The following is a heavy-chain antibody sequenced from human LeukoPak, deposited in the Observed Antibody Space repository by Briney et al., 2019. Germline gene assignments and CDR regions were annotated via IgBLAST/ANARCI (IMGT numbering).Heavy chain of an antibody. D-gene: IGHD6-13*01. CDR3: ARRRVGSSWCDS. Sequence: PSETLSLTCTVSDGSITSSGYYWVWIRQPTGKGLEWIGNVYSNGNIHYNPSLKSRVTISVDASKNQFSLKLGSVTAADTAMYYCARRRVGSSWCDSWGQGALVTVSS. CDR2: VYSNGNI. CDR1: DGSITSSGYY. V-gene: IGHV4-39*01. J-gene: IGHJ5*01.